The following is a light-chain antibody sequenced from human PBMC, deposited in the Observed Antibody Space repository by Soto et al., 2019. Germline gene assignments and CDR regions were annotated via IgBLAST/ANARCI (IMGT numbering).Light chain of an antibody. J-gene: IGKJ1*01. Sequence: DIQMTQSPSSLSASVGDRVTITCRASQSISTYLNWYQQKPGQAPNLLIYAASSLQSGVPSRFSGSGSGTDFTLTISNLQPEDFATDYCQQSYDTPPWTFGQGTKVDI. CDR3: QQSYDTPPWT. CDR1: QSISTY. CDR2: AAS. V-gene: IGKV1-39*01.